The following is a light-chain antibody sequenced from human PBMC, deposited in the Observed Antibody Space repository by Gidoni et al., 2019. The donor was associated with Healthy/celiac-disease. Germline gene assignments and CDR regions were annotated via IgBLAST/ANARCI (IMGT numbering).Light chain of an antibody. CDR1: QSISSF. V-gene: IGKV1-39*01. CDR2: DAS. CDR3: QQSYSTPCT. J-gene: IGKJ2*02. Sequence: RVTITCRASQSISSFLNWYQQKPGKAPKLLIYDASNLQSGVPSRFSGSGSGTDFTLTISSLQPEDFATYYCQQSYSTPCTFGQGTKLEIK.